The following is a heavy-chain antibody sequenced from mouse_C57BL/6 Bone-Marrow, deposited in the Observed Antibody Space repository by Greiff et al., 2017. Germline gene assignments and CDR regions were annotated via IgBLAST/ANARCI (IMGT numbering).Heavy chain of an antibody. J-gene: IGHJ3*01. V-gene: IGHV3-6*01. Sequence: ESGPGLVKPSQSLSLTCSVTGYSITSGYYWNWIRQFPGNKLEWMGYISYDGSNNYNPSLKNRISITRDTSKNQFFLKLNSVTTEDTATYYCARGGSLFAYWGQGTLVTVSA. CDR2: ISYDGSN. D-gene: IGHD6-1*01. CDR1: GYSITSGYY. CDR3: ARGGSLFAY.